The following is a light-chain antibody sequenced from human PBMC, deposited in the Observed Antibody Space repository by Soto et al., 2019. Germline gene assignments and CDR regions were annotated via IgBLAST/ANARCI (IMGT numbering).Light chain of an antibody. CDR3: SSYTSSSTPGV. CDR1: SSDVGGYNY. Sequence: QSALTQPASVSGSPGQSITISCTGTSSDVGGYNYVSWYQRHPGKAPKLMIYDVSNRPSGVSNRFSGSKSGNTASLTISGLQAEDEADYYCSSYTSSSTPGVFGTGTKLTVL. V-gene: IGLV2-14*01. CDR2: DVS. J-gene: IGLJ1*01.